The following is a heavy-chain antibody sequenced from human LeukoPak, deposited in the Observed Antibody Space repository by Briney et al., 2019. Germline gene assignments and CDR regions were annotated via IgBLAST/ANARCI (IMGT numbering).Heavy chain of an antibody. V-gene: IGHV1-18*01. Sequence: ASVKVSCKASGYTFTRYGISWVRQAPGQGLEWMGWISAYNCNSNYAQKLQGGVTMSTDTSTSTAYMELRSLRSDGTAVYYCAREWQLVSDYWGQGSQVTVSS. CDR3: AREWQLVSDY. CDR2: ISAYNCNS. CDR1: GYTFTRYG. D-gene: IGHD6-6*01. J-gene: IGHJ4*02.